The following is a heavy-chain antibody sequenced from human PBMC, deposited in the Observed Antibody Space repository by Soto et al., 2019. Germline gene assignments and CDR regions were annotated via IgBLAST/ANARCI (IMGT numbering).Heavy chain of an antibody. V-gene: IGHV3-48*02. J-gene: IGHJ4*02. Sequence: GGSLRLSCAASGFTLTHYSMNWVRQAPGKGLEWVAYISSSSNNIYYADSVKGRFTISRDNVKNSVDLQMNSLRDEDTAVYYCAGDARREVTSFLNYWGPGILVTVSS. CDR1: GFTLTHYS. CDR2: ISSSSNNI. CDR3: AGDARREVTSFLNY. D-gene: IGHD2-21*02.